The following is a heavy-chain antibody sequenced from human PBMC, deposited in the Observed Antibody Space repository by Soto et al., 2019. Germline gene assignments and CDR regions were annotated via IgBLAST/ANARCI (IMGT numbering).Heavy chain of an antibody. CDR2: ISYDGSNK. D-gene: IGHD3-22*01. V-gene: IGHV3-30-3*01. CDR3: ARVLSGSSGYYYLDY. Sequence: GGSLRLSCAASGFTFSSYAMHWVRQAPGKGLEWVAVISYDGSNKYYADSVKGRFTISRHNSKNTLYLQMNSLRAEDTAVYYCARVLSGSSGYYYLDYWGPGTLVTVSS. J-gene: IGHJ4*02. CDR1: GFTFSSYA.